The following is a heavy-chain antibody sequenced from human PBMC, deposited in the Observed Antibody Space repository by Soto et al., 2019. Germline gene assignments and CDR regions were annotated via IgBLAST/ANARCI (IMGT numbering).Heavy chain of an antibody. Sequence: ASVKVSCKASGYTFTGYYMHWVRQAPGQGLEWMGWINPNSGGTNYAQKFQGWVTMTRDTSISTAYMELSRLRSDDTAVYYCAREKGGYFDLGAFDIWGQGTMVTVSS. D-gene: IGHD5-18*01. CDR3: AREKGGYFDLGAFDI. V-gene: IGHV1-2*04. CDR2: INPNSGGT. CDR1: GYTFTGYY. J-gene: IGHJ3*02.